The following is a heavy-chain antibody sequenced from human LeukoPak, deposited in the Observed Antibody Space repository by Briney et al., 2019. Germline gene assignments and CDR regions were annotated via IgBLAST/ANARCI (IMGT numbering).Heavy chain of an antibody. Sequence: PGGSLRLSCAASAFTFSSYWMSWVRHAPGDGLEWVANIKQDGSEKDYVDSVKGRFTIYRDNAKNSLYLQMNSLRAEDTAVYCCARHWVFDYWGQGTLVTVSS. J-gene: IGHJ4*02. CDR2: IKQDGSEK. CDR1: AFTFSSYW. CDR3: ARHWVFDY. D-gene: IGHD3-16*01. V-gene: IGHV3-7*01.